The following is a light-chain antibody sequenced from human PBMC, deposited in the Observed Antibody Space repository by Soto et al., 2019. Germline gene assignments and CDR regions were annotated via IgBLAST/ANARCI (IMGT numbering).Light chain of an antibody. Sequence: DIQKTQSPSSLSASVGDRVTITCRASQSISSYLNWYQQKPGKAPNLLIYAASSLQSGVPSRFSGSGSGTDFTLTISSLQPEDFATYYCQQSYSTLLTFGGGTKVEIK. J-gene: IGKJ4*01. CDR3: QQSYSTLLT. CDR1: QSISSY. CDR2: AAS. V-gene: IGKV1-39*01.